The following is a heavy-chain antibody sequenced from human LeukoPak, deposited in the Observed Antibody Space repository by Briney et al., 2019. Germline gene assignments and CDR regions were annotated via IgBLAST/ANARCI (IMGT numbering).Heavy chain of an antibody. CDR3: ARDPPPDYDFWSGPFDP. Sequence: ASVKVSCKVSGYTLTELSMHWVRQAPGKGLEWMGGFDPEDGETIYAQKFQGRVTMAEDTSTDTAYMELSSLRSEDTAVYYCARDPPPDYDFWSGPFDPWGQGTLVTVSS. D-gene: IGHD3-3*01. CDR1: GYTLTELS. V-gene: IGHV1-24*01. J-gene: IGHJ5*02. CDR2: FDPEDGET.